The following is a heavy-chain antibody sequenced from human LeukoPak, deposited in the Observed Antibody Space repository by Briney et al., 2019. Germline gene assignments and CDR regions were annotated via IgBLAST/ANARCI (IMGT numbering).Heavy chain of an antibody. CDR1: GYTFTGYY. V-gene: IGHV1-2*04. J-gene: IGHJ4*02. Sequence: ASVKVSCKASGYTFTGYYMHWVRQAPGQGLEWMGWINPNSGGTNYAQKFQGWVTMTRDTSISIAYTELSRLRSDDTAVYYCARDPGIAAAGLSYYFDYWGQGTLVTVSS. CDR2: INPNSGGT. D-gene: IGHD6-13*01. CDR3: ARDPGIAAAGLSYYFDY.